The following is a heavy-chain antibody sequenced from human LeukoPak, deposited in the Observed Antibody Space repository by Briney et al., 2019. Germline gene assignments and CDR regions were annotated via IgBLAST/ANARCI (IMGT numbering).Heavy chain of an antibody. CDR2: ISGSGGST. V-gene: IGHV3-23*01. J-gene: IGHJ3*02. CDR3: GRDPNGDYIGTFDM. Sequence: GGCLRLSCAASEFTFSSYGMSWVRQAPGKGLEWVSSISGSGGSTQYADSVQGRFAISRDNSENTLYLQMNSLRVEDTAVYSCGRDPNGDYIGTFDMWGRGTMVSVSS. CDR1: EFTFSSYG. D-gene: IGHD4-17*01.